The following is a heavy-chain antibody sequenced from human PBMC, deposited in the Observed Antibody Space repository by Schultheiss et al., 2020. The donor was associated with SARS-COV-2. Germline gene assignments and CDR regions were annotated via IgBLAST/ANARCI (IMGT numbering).Heavy chain of an antibody. CDR1: GGSFSGYY. J-gene: IGHJ5*02. Sequence: SQTLSLTCAVYGGSFSGYYWSWIRQPPGKGLEWIGEINHSGSTNYNPSLKSRVTISVDTSKNQFSLKLSSVTAADTAVYYCARKNKYYDFWSGTPTLDLWGQGTLVTVSS. D-gene: IGHD3-3*01. CDR2: INHSGST. V-gene: IGHV4-34*01. CDR3: ARKNKYYDFWSGTPTLDL.